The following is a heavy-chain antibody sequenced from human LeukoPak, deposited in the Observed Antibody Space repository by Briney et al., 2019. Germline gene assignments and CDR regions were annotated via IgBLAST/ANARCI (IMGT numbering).Heavy chain of an antibody. V-gene: IGHV3-74*01. Sequence: GGSLRLSCAASGFTLSYYWMHWVRQAPGKGLVWVSCINGDGSSTNYADSVKGRFTISRDNAKNSLYLQMNSLRAADTAVYYCARAGTIAAAGSYFDYWGQGTLVTVSS. J-gene: IGHJ4*02. CDR2: INGDGSST. D-gene: IGHD6-13*01. CDR1: GFTLSYYW. CDR3: ARAGTIAAAGSYFDY.